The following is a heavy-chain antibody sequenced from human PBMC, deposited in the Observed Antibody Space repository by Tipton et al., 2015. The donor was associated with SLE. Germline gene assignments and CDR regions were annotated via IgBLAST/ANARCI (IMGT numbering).Heavy chain of an antibody. Sequence: GSLRLSCAASGFTFGTYAMAWVRQSPGKGLEWVSLISGGGGRTHYTDSVRGRFTISRDNSKNTLSLQLNTLRADDTAIYYCAKDRYCGGGTCFASYFDLWGQGTPVTVSS. J-gene: IGHJ4*02. CDR3: AKDRYCGGGTCFASYFDL. D-gene: IGHD2-21*01. CDR2: ISGGGGRT. V-gene: IGHV3-23*01. CDR1: GFTFGTYA.